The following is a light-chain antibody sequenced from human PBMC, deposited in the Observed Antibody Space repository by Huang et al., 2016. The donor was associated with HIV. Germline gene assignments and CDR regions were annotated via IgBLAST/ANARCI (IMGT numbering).Light chain of an antibody. J-gene: IGKJ1*01. CDR3: QQYYSPPRT. V-gene: IGKV1-NL1*01. CDR2: TAS. CDR1: PGIRNF. Sequence: DIQMTQSPSSLSASVGDRVTITCRASPGIRNFLAWYKQKPGRAPKLLLYTASILENGVPSRFSGSGSGTDFTLTISSLQPEDFAAYFCQQYYSPPRTFGQGTKVEIK.